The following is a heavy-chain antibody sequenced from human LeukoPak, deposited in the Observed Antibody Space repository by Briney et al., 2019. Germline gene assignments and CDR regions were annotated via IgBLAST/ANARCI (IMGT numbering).Heavy chain of an antibody. CDR3: AREIMVREVKTLDY. CDR2: IYYSGST. V-gene: IGHV4-59*12. J-gene: IGHJ4*02. D-gene: IGHD3-10*01. Sequence: PSETLSLTCTVSGGSISSYYWSWIRQPPGKGLEWIGYIYYSGSTNYNPSLKSRVTISVDKSKNQFSLKLSSVTAADTAVYYCAREIMVREVKTLDYWGQGTLVTVSS. CDR1: GGSISSYY.